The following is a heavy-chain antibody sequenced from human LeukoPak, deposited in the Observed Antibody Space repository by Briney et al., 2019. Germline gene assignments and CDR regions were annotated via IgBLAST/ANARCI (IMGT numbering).Heavy chain of an antibody. J-gene: IGHJ5*02. CDR2: ISSTGST. V-gene: IGHV4-59*08. D-gene: IGHD6-25*01. CDR1: GASINTYY. CDR3: ARHSATYGSGA. Sequence: SETLSPTCTVSGASINTYYWTWIRQFPGKGLEWIGYISSTGSTNYNPSLKSRVTISLDTSKNQFSLELSSVTATDTAMYYCARHSATYGSGAWGQGTLVTVSS.